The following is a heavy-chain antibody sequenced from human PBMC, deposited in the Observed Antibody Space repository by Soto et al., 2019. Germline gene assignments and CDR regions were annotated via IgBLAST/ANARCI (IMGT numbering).Heavy chain of an antibody. CDR2: SIPIFGTA. J-gene: IGHJ6*02. CDR3: ARDGWSIAARNYYGMDV. Sequence: SVKVSCKASGGTFNNYPITWVRQAPGQGLEWMGGSIPIFGTANYAQKFQGRVTISVDESTSTAYMELSSLRSEDTAVYYCARDGWSIAARNYYGMDVWGQGTTVTVSS. D-gene: IGHD6-6*01. V-gene: IGHV1-69*13. CDR1: GGTFNNYP.